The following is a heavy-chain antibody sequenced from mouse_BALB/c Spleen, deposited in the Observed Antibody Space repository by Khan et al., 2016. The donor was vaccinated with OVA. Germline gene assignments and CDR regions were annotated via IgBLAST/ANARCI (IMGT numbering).Heavy chain of an antibody. CDR1: GYTFTTYW. V-gene: IGHV1-7*01. CDR3: TIDRIDY. Sequence: QVQLKQSGAELAKPGASVKMSCKASGYTFTTYWMHWIKQRPGQGLEWIGYINPTSGYTDYNEKFKDRATLSADKSSSTAYMQLTSLTSEDSAVYYCTIDRIDYWGQGTTLTVSS. CDR2: INPTSGYT. J-gene: IGHJ2*01.